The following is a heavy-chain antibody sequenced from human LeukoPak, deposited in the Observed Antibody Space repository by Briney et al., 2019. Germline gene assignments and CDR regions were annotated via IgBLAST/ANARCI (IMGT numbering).Heavy chain of an antibody. D-gene: IGHD2-15*01. Sequence: SETLSLTCTVSGGSISSSSYYWGWIRQPPGKGLEWIGNIYYNGGSYYNSSLKSRVTISIDTSKNQFSLKLTSVTAADTAVYYCARGYCSGGSCYSYYYYNYMDVWGKGTTVTISS. J-gene: IGHJ6*03. CDR1: GGSISSSSYY. CDR3: ARGYCSGGSCYSYYYYNYMDV. V-gene: IGHV4-39*07. CDR2: IYYNGGS.